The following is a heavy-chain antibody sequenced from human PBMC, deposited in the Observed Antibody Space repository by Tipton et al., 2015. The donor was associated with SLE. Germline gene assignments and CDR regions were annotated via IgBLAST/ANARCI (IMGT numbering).Heavy chain of an antibody. J-gene: IGHJ6*03. Sequence: TLSLTCTVSGGSISSRSYYWGWIRQPPGKGLEWIGMIYYSGSTYYNPSLKSRVTISVDTSKNRFSLKLSSGTAADTAVYYCARQRHSNYVPLYYYYMDVWGKGTTVTISS. V-gene: IGHV4-39*01. D-gene: IGHD4-11*01. CDR3: ARQRHSNYVPLYYYYMDV. CDR2: IYYSGST. CDR1: GGSISSRSYY.